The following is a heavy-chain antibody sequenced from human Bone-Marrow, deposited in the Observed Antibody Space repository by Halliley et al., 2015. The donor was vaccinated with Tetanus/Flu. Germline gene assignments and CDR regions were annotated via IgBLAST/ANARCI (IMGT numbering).Heavy chain of an antibody. Sequence: MSGTGGLTYYADSLTGRFTISRDYSKNTLYLQMNSLRDEDTAIYYCAKHFGPLPTWVRIAFWGQGTLFAVSS. V-gene: IGHV3-23*01. CDR3: AKHFGPLPTWVRIAF. D-gene: IGHD3-3*02. J-gene: IGHJ4*02. CDR2: MSGTGGLT.